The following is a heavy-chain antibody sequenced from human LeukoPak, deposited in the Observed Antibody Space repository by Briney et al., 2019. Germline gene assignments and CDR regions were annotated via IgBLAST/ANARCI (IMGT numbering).Heavy chain of an antibody. Sequence: ASETLSLTCTVSGGSISSNGYYWGWIRQPPGKGLEWIGSFYYTGSTFYSPSLKSRVTISVDTSKNQFSLKLSSVTAADTAVYYCARRSGTYHAFDIWGQGTMVTVSS. CDR2: FYYTGST. D-gene: IGHD1-26*01. CDR1: GGSISSNGYY. V-gene: IGHV4-39*01. CDR3: ARRSGTYHAFDI. J-gene: IGHJ3*02.